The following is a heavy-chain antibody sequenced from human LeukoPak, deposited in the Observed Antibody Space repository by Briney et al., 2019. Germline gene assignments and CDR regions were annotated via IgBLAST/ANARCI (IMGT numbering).Heavy chain of an antibody. J-gene: IGHJ4*02. CDR2: ISGSGGST. Sequence: GGTLRLSCAASGFTFGSYAMSWVRQAPGKGLEWVSAISGSGGSTYYADSVKGRFTISRDNSKNTLYLQMNSLRAEDTAVYYCAKAPVDTAMVDFDYWGQGTLVTVSS. V-gene: IGHV3-23*01. CDR1: GFTFGSYA. CDR3: AKAPVDTAMVDFDY. D-gene: IGHD5-18*01.